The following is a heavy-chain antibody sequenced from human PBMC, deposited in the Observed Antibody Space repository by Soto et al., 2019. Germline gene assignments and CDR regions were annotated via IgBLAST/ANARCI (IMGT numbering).Heavy chain of an antibody. CDR2: ISSSSSTI. CDR3: ARDYDFWSGYPYYYGMDV. Sequence: LRLSCAASGFTFSSYSMNWVRQAPGKGLEWVSYISSSSSTIYYADSVKCRFTISRDNAKNSLYLQMNSLRDEDTAVYYCARDYDFWSGYPYYYGMDVWGQGTTVTVSS. V-gene: IGHV3-48*02. CDR1: GFTFSSYS. J-gene: IGHJ6*02. D-gene: IGHD3-3*01.